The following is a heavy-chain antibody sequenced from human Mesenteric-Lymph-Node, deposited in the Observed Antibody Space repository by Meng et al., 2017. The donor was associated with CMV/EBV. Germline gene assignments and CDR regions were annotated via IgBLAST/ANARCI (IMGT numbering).Heavy chain of an antibody. V-gene: IGHV3-23*01. CDR3: VKARSSVVYFLLSGGDY. J-gene: IGHJ4*02. CDR1: GFNFRLYP. D-gene: IGHD6-25*01. CDR2: ASDSGGTT. Sequence: GESLKISCAASGFNFRLYPMSWVRQAPGKGLEWVSVASDSGGTTFYADSVRDRFTISRDNSKNMLYLQMDSLRVEDTAMYYCVKARSSVVYFLLSGGDYWGQGAQVTVS.